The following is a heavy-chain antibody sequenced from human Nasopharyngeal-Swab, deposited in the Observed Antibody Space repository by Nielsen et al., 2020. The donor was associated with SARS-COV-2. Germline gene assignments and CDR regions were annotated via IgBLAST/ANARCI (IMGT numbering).Heavy chain of an antibody. D-gene: IGHD3-3*01. V-gene: IGHV3-48*03. CDR2: ISSSGSPI. Sequence: SLRLSCPASGFTFSSYEMNWVRQAPGKVMEWVSYISSSGSPIYYADSVQGRFTISRDKAKNSLYRQVNSLRAEDTAVYYCARTPWRELRCLEWLSPYFDYWGQGTLVTVSS. CDR1: GFTFSSYE. CDR3: ARTPWRELRCLEWLSPYFDY. J-gene: IGHJ4*02.